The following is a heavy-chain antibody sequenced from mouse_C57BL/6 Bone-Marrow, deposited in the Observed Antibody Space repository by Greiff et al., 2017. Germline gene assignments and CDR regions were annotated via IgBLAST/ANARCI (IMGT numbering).Heavy chain of an antibody. CDR1: GYSFTDYN. V-gene: IGHV1-39*01. J-gene: IGHJ4*01. D-gene: IGHD2-4*01. Sequence: VQLQQSGPELVKPGASVKISCKASGYSFTDYNMNWVKQSNGKSLEWIGVINPNYGTTSYNQKFKGKATLTADKSSSTAYMQLNSLTSEDSAVYYCVRGCDYDYAMDYWGQGTSVTVSS. CDR3: VRGCDYDYAMDY. CDR2: INPNYGTT.